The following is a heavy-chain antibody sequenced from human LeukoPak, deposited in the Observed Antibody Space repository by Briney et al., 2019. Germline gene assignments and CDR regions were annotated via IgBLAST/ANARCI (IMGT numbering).Heavy chain of an antibody. J-gene: IGHJ4*02. Sequence: ASVKVSCKASGYTFSDYYIHWVRQAPGQGLEWKGWISPKSGGTNYAQNFQGRVTMTRDTSINTAYMELSRLRPDDTAVYYCARHNYDFDFDSWGQGALVTVSS. V-gene: IGHV1-2*02. CDR2: ISPKSGGT. D-gene: IGHD3-3*01. CDR3: ARHNYDFDFDS. CDR1: GYTFSDYY.